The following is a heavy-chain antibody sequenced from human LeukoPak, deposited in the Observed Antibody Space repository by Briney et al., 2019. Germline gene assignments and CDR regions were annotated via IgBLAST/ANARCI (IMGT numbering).Heavy chain of an antibody. J-gene: IGHJ5*02. D-gene: IGHD4-17*01. Sequence: PSETLSLTCTVSGGSISSYYWSWIRQPPGKGLEWIGYIYYSGSTNYNPSLKSRVTISVDTSKNQFSLKLSSVTAADTAVYYCAREVGDYAVTSWGQGTLVTVSS. CDR1: GGSISSYY. CDR3: AREVGDYAVTS. CDR2: IYYSGST. V-gene: IGHV4-59*01.